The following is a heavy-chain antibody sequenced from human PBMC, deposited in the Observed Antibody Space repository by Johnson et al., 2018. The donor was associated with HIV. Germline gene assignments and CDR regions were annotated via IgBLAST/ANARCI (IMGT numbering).Heavy chain of an antibody. Sequence: QMLLVESGGGVVQPGRSLRLPCAASGFTFGSYAMHWVRQAPGKGLEWVAFLSYDGSNKYYADSVKGRLTISRDNSKNTLYLQMNSLRPEDTAVYHCARVRSSVPYHYSNYPLGAFDIWGQGTMVTVSS. CDR3: ARVRSSVPYHYSNYPLGAFDI. CDR2: LSYDGSNK. V-gene: IGHV3-30*04. CDR1: GFTFGSYA. D-gene: IGHD4-11*01. J-gene: IGHJ3*02.